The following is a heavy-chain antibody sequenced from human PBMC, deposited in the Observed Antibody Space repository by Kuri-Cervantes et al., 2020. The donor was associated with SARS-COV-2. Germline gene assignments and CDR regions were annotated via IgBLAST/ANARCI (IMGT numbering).Heavy chain of an antibody. CDR2: IYYSGST. D-gene: IGHD1-26*01. J-gene: IGHJ4*02. Sequence: SETLSLTCTVSGYSISSGYYWGWIRQPPGKGLEWIGYIYYSGSTNYNPSLKSRVTISVDTSKNQFSLKLSSVTAADTAVYYCARQPEGSGSYYWGQGTLVTVSS. CDR1: GYSISSGYY. CDR3: ARQPEGSGSYY. V-gene: IGHV4-38-2*02.